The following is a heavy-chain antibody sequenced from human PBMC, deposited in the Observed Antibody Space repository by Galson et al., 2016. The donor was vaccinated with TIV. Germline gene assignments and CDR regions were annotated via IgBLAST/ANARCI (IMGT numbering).Heavy chain of an antibody. CDR3: ARERSPSLRYFDWLKNYSLDV. CDR2: IWFDGGNK. J-gene: IGHJ6*02. D-gene: IGHD3-9*01. CDR1: GFTFSLYG. V-gene: IGHV3-33*01. Sequence: SCKASGFTFSLYGMHWVRQAPGKGLEWVAVIWFDGGNKYYADSVKGRFTLSRDNSQNTLYLQMSSLRAEDTAVYYCARERSPSLRYFDWLKNYSLDVWGQGTTVTVSS.